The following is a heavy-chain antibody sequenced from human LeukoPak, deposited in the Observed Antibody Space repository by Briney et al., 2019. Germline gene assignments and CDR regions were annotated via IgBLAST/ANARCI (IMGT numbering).Heavy chain of an antibody. CDR2: INWNGGST. D-gene: IGHD3-10*01. CDR3: ARSLWFGETVGVY. Sequence: SGGSLRLSCAASGFTFDDYGMSWVRQAPGKGLEWVSGINWNGGSTSYAESVKCRFTISRDNAKNSLYLQMNSLRAEDTALYYCARSLWFGETVGVYWGQGTLVTVSS. J-gene: IGHJ4*02. V-gene: IGHV3-20*04. CDR1: GFTFDDYG.